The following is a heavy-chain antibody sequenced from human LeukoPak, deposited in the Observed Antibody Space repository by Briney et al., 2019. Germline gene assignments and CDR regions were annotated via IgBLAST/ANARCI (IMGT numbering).Heavy chain of an antibody. CDR2: IGHDGSGA. CDR3: ARYQQTGYESDY. CDR1: GFPFNNYW. V-gene: IGHV3-74*01. J-gene: IGHJ4*02. Sequence: PGGSLRLSCAASGFPFNNYWMHWVRQSPGKGLICVARIGHDGSGAGYADSVKGRFTISRDNAKSTLYLQMNSLRAEDTAVYYCARYQQTGYESDYWGQGTLVTASS. D-gene: IGHD5-12*01.